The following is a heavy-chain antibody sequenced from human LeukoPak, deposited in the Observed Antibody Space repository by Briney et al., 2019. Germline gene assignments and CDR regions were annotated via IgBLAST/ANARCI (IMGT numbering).Heavy chain of an antibody. CDR2: IIPIFGTA. J-gene: IGHJ3*02. Sequence: ASVKVSCEASGGTFNNYTITWVRQAPGQGLEWMGGIIPIFGTANYAQKFQGGVTITADKSTSTAYMELSSLGSEDTAVYYCASPYYYGSGSYYIHAFDIWGQGTMVTVSS. D-gene: IGHD3-10*01. CDR1: GGTFNNYT. V-gene: IGHV1-69*06. CDR3: ASPYYYGSGSYYIHAFDI.